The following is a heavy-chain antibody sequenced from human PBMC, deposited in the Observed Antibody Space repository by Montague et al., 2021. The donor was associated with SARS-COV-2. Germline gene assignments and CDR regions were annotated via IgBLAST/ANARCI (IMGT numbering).Heavy chain of an antibody. V-gene: IGHV4-39*01. Sequence: SETLSLTCTVSGGSISSSSYYWGWIRQPPGKGLEWLGYIYYSGSTYYXXXLKSRVTISVDTSNNQFSLKLSSVTAADTAVYYCARQPTRGITIFGVVTDYGMDVWGQGTTVTVSS. J-gene: IGHJ6*02. CDR2: IYYSGST. CDR1: GGSISSSSYY. CDR3: ARQPTRGITIFGVVTDYGMDV. D-gene: IGHD3-3*01.